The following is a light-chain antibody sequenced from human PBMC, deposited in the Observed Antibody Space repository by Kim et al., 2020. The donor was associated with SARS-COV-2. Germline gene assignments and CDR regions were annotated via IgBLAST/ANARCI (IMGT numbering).Light chain of an antibody. CDR2: GKN. CDR3: NSRDSNDNVVF. J-gene: IGLJ1*01. CDR1: SLRSYY. V-gene: IGLV3-19*01. Sequence: SSELTQDPAVSVALGQTVRITCQGDSLRSYYATWYQQKPGQAPIVVFFGKNNRPSGIPDRFSGSSSGNTASLTITGAQAGDEADYYCNSRDSNDNVVFFG.